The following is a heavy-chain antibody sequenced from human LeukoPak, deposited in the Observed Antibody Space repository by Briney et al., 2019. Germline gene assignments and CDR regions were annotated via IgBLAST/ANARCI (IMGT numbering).Heavy chain of an antibody. Sequence: PGGSLRLSCAASGFTFSSYSMNWVRQAPGKGLEWVSYISSSSSTIYYADSVKGRFTISRDNAKNSLYLQMNSLRAEDTAVYYCARAVEMATLNFDYWGQGTLVTVSS. CDR1: GFTFSSYS. V-gene: IGHV3-48*01. D-gene: IGHD5-24*01. J-gene: IGHJ4*02. CDR2: ISSSSSTI. CDR3: ARAVEMATLNFDY.